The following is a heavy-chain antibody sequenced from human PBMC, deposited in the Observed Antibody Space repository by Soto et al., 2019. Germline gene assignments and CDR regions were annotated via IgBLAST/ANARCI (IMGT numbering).Heavy chain of an antibody. CDR1: GFSLSGSGVG. D-gene: IGHD3-10*01. J-gene: IGHJ4*02. CDR3: THSYWSNYFDY. CDR2: IFWDDDK. Sequence: VSGPTLVNPTQTLTLTCTFSGFSLSGSGVGAGWVRQPPGKALEWLALIFWDDDKRYSPSLKSRLTITKDTSKNEVVLTMTNMDPMDTATYYCTHSYWSNYFDYWGQGTLVTVSS. V-gene: IGHV2-5*02.